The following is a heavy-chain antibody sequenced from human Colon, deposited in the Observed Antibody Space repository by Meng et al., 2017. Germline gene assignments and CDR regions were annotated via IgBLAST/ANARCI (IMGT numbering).Heavy chain of an antibody. CDR3: ARFYGSGTFEVHDY. CDR2: IHYSGSR. Sequence: ERGPGRGRPSETLSLTCNVSGGSVSSASYYWSWIRQPPGKGLEWIGLIHYSGSRNYNPSLKSRVTMSVDTSKNQVSLRLTSVTAADTAVYYCARFYGSGTFEVHDYWGQGTLVTVSS. CDR1: GGSVSSASYY. D-gene: IGHD3-10*01. V-gene: IGHV4-61*01. J-gene: IGHJ4*02.